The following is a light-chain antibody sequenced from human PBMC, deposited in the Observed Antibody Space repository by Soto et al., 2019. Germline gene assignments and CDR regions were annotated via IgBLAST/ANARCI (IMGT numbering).Light chain of an antibody. CDR2: GAS. J-gene: IGKJ1*01. V-gene: IGKV3-20*01. CDR1: QSVGGTF. CDR3: QQYGGSPRT. Sequence: EIVLTQSPGTLSLSPGEGATLSCSASQSVGGTFLAWYQQKGGQAPRLLIHGASNRATGIPDRFSGSGSGTDFTLTISRLEPEDVAVYYCQQYGGSPRTFGQGTKVEVK.